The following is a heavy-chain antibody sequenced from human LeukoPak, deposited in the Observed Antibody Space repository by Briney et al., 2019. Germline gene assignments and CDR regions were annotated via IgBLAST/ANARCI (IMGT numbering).Heavy chain of an antibody. CDR3: ARDRSVATPADFDY. Sequence: PGGSLRLSCAASGFSFSSYAMSWVRQAPGKGLEWVSSISSSSSYIYYADSVKGRFTISRDNAKNSLYLQMNSLRAEDTAVYYCARDRSVATPADFDYWGQGTLVTVSS. V-gene: IGHV3-21*01. J-gene: IGHJ4*02. CDR2: ISSSSSYI. D-gene: IGHD5-12*01. CDR1: GFSFSSYA.